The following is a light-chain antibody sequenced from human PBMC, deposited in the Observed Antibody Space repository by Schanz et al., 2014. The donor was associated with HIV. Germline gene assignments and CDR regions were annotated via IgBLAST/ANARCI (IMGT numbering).Light chain of an antibody. J-gene: IGLJ3*02. CDR2: AAY. CDR3: AAWDDNLDGWV. CDR1: TSNIRGNT. V-gene: IGLV1-44*01. Sequence: QSVLTQPPSASGTPGQRVTISCSGGTSNIRGNTVNWYQQLPGAAPKLLIYAAYNRPSGVPARFSGSESGTSASLAISGLQTEDEAHYYCAAWDDNLDGWVFGTGTKLTVL.